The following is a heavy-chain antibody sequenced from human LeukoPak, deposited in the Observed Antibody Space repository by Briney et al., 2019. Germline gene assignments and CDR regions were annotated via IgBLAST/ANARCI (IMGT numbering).Heavy chain of an antibody. V-gene: IGHV3-33*08. Sequence: GGSLRLSCAASGFTFSSYGMHWVRQAPGKGLEWVAVIWYDGSNKYYADSVKGRFTISRDNSKNTLYLQMNSLRAEDTAVYYCARGGAAAGAFDIWGQGTMVTVSS. D-gene: IGHD6-13*01. CDR2: IWYDGSNK. CDR1: GFTFSSYG. J-gene: IGHJ3*02. CDR3: ARGGAAAGAFDI.